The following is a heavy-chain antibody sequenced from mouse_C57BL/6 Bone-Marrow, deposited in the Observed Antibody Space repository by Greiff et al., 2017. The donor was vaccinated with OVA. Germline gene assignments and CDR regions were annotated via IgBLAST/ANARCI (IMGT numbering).Heavy chain of an antibody. J-gene: IGHJ4*01. CDR2: INPGSGGT. D-gene: IGHD4-1*01. CDR1: GYAFTNYL. CDR3: ARILWDVGMDY. V-gene: IGHV1-54*01. Sequence: VQLKESGAELVRPGTSVKVSCKASGYAFTNYLIEWVKQRPGQGLEWIGVINPGSGGTNYNEKFKGKATLTADKSSSTAYMQLSSLTSEDAAVYFCARILWDVGMDYWGQGTSVTVSS.